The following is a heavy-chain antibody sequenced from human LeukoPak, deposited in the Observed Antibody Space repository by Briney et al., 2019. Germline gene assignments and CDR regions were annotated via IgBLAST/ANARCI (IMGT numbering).Heavy chain of an antibody. CDR3: AKADYYDSSGYYFDY. Sequence: PGGSLRLSCAASGFTFSSYGMSWVRQAPGKGLEWVSAISGSGGSTYYADSVKGRFTISRDNSKNTLYLQMNSLRAEDTAVYYCAKADYYDSSGYYFDYWGQGTLVTVSS. CDR1: GFTFSSYG. J-gene: IGHJ4*02. CDR2: ISGSGGST. V-gene: IGHV3-23*01. D-gene: IGHD3-22*01.